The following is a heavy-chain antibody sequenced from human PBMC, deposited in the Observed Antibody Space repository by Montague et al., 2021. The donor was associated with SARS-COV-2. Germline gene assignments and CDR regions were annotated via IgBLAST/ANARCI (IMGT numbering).Heavy chain of an antibody. CDR1: GGSISSSSYY. Sequence: SETLSLTCTVSGGSISSSSYYWGWIRQPPGKGLEWLGSIYYSGSTYYNPSLKSRVTISVDTSKNQFSLKLSSVTAADTAVYSCASQSLGITIFGVVNGRWFDPWGQGTLVTVSS. D-gene: IGHD3-3*01. CDR3: ASQSLGITIFGVVNGRWFDP. J-gene: IGHJ5*02. V-gene: IGHV4-39*01. CDR2: IYYSGST.